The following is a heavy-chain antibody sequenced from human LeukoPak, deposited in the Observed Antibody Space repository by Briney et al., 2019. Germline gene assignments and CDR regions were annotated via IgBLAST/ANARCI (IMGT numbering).Heavy chain of an antibody. CDR2: IYYSGST. CDR3: ARVPPLETGGGDAFDI. V-gene: IGHV4-39*07. D-gene: IGHD1-1*01. CDR1: GGSISSSSYY. Sequence: PSETLSFTCTVSGGSISSSSYYWGWIRQPPGKGLEWIGSIYYSGSTYYNPSLKSRVTMSVDTSKNQFSLKLSSVTAADTAVYYCARVPPLETGGGDAFDIWGQGTMVTVSS. J-gene: IGHJ3*02.